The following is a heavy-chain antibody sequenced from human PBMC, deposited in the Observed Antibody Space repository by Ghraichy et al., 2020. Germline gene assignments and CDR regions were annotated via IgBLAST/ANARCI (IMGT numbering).Heavy chain of an antibody. J-gene: IGHJ3*02. CDR2: IIPVFGTT. CDR3: TMGMIEMCI. Sequence: SVKVSCKASGGTFNSYAINWVRQAPGQGLAWMGSIIPVFGTTNYAQRFQDRVTFTADGSTSTAYLELSSLRSEDTAVYYCTMGMIEMCIWGQGTMVTVSS. D-gene: IGHD5-24*01. CDR1: GGTFNSYA. V-gene: IGHV1-69*13.